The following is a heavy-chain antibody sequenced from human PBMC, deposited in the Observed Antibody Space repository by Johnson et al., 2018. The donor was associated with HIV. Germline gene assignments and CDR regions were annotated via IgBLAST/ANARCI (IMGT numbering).Heavy chain of an antibody. J-gene: IGHJ3*02. CDR3: ARVEPIRRAIDAFDI. Sequence: MLLVESGGGVVQPGGSLRLSCAASGFTFSNYWMSWVRQAPGKGLEWVANIKQDGSEKYYVDSVKGRFTISRDNAKNSLYLQLNSLRAEDTAVYYCARVEPIRRAIDAFDIWGQGTMVTVSS. V-gene: IGHV3-7*01. CDR1: GFTFSNYW. CDR2: IKQDGSEK.